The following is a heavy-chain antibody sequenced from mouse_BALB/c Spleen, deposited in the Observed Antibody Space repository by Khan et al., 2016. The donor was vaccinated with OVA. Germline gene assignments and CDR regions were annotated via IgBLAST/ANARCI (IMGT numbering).Heavy chain of an antibody. J-gene: IGHJ3*01. CDR1: GYTFTDYY. CDR3: ARRNYFGYTFAY. CDR2: ISPGSGDT. V-gene: IGHV1-77*01. D-gene: IGHD1-2*01. Sequence: QVQLQQSGAELARPGASVKLSCKASGYTFTDYYINWVKLRTGQGLEWIGEISPGSGDTYYNERFKGKATLTADKSSSTAYMQLSNLTSEASAVYCCARRNYFGYTFAYWGQGTLVTVSA.